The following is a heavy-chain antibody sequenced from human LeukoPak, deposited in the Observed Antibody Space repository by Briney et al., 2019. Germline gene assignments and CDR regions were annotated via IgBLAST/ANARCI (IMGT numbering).Heavy chain of an antibody. CDR3: ATEITMVRGVIGH. Sequence: GGSLRLSCAASGFTFGSYAMHWVRQAPGKGLECVAVISYDGSNKYYADSVKGRFTISRDNSKNTLYLQMNSLRAEDTAVYYCATEITMVRGVIGHWGQGTLVTVSS. J-gene: IGHJ5*02. CDR1: GFTFGSYA. D-gene: IGHD3-10*01. CDR2: ISYDGSNK. V-gene: IGHV3-30*04.